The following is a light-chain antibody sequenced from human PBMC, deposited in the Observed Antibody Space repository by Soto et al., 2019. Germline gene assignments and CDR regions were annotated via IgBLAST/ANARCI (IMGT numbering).Light chain of an antibody. Sequence: QSVLTQPASVPGSPGQPITISCTGTSSDVGGYNYVSWYQQHPGKAPKLMIYDVINRPSGVSNRFSGSKSGNSAFLTISGLQAEGEADYYCSSYTSSSTYVVFGEGTKVTVL. CDR2: DVI. CDR3: SSYTSSSTYVV. J-gene: IGLJ2*01. CDR1: SSDVGGYNY. V-gene: IGLV2-14*03.